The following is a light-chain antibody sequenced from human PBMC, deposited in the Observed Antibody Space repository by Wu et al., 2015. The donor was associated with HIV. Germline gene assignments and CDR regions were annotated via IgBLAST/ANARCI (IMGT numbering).Light chain of an antibody. Sequence: EIVLTQSPGTLSLSPGERATLSCRASQDVNRNSLAWYQQRPGQAPRLLIFDASNRAPGIPARFRGSGSGTDFTLTISSLDPEDFAVYYCQQRSNSPLTFGQGTRLEIK. CDR2: DAS. CDR3: QQRSNSPLT. V-gene: IGKV3-11*01. J-gene: IGKJ5*01. CDR1: QDVNRNS.